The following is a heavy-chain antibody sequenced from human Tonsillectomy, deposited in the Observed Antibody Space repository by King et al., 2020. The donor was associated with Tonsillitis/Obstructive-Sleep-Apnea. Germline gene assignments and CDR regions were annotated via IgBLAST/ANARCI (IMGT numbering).Heavy chain of an antibody. CDR3: AREGLLAPPTDAFDI. CDR2: IWYDGSKK. Sequence: VQLVESGGGVVQPGRSPRLSCAASGFTFNSYGIHWVRQAPGKGLEWVAMIWYDGSKKLYAGSVKGRFTISRDNSKNTVFMEMNSLRAEDTAVYYCAREGLLAPPTDAFDIWGQGTTVTVSS. J-gene: IGHJ3*02. V-gene: IGHV3-33*01. D-gene: IGHD2-15*01. CDR1: GFTFNSYG.